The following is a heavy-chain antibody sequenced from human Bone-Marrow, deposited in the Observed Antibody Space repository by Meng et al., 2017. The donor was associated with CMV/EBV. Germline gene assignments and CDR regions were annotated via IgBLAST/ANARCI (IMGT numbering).Heavy chain of an antibody. J-gene: IGHJ4*02. CDR3: ARAQFDI. V-gene: IGHV3-74*01. CDR2: INDDGTVT. CDR1: GFTFSSYW. Sequence: GESLKISCAASGFTFSSYWMSWVRQAPGKGLVWVSRINDDGTVTNYADSVRGRFTVSRDNAANILYLQMNSLRAEDTAVYFCARAQFDIWGRGTLVTVSS.